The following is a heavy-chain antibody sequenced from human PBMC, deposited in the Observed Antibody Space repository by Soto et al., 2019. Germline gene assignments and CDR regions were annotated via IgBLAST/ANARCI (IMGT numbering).Heavy chain of an antibody. D-gene: IGHD3-10*01. CDR2: IYYSGST. CDR1: GGYISSGDFY. CDR3: ARFRSGRPFDY. J-gene: IGHJ4*02. V-gene: IGHV4-30-4*01. Sequence: SETLSLTWSEIGGYISSGDFYRGWIRQHPGKGLEWIGYIYYSGSTYYNPSLKSRVTISVDTSKNQFSLKLSSVTAADKAVYYCARFRSGRPFDYWGQGTLVTVSS.